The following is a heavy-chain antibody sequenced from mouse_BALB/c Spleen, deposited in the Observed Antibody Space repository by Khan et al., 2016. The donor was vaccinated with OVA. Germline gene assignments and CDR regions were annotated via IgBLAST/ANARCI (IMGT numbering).Heavy chain of an antibody. Sequence: QIQLVQSGPELKKPGETVKISCKASGYTFTNYVMNWVKQSPGKGLKWMGWINTYTGEPTYADDFKGRFAFYLETSASTAYLQINSLKNEDTATXCGVRFHGEYWGQGTTLTVSS. J-gene: IGHJ2*01. CDR3: VRFHGEY. CDR1: GYTFTNYV. V-gene: IGHV9-3-1*01. CDR2: INTYTGEP.